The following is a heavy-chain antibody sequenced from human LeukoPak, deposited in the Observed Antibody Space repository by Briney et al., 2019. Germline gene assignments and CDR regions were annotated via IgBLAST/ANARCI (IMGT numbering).Heavy chain of an antibody. CDR1: GYTFTVYY. CDR3: ALNDYGDELGY. Sequence: GASVKVSCKASGYTFTVYYMHWVRQAPGQGLEWMGWINPNSGGTNYAQRFQGRVTMTRDTSISTAYMELSRLRSDDTAVYYCALNDYGDELGYWGQGTLVTVFS. V-gene: IGHV1-2*02. D-gene: IGHD4-17*01. CDR2: INPNSGGT. J-gene: IGHJ4*02.